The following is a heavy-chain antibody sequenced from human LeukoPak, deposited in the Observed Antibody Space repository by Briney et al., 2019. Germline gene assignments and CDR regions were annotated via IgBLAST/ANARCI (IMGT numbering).Heavy chain of an antibody. CDR2: ICSSGRII. Sequence: GGSLRLSCAASGFTFSSYEMNWVRQAPGKGLEWVSYICSSGRIIYYADSVKGRFTISRDNAKNSLYLQMNSLRAEDTAVYYCARAGYCSSTSCLWSYYYYGMDVWGKGTTVTVSS. J-gene: IGHJ6*04. D-gene: IGHD2-2*01. V-gene: IGHV3-48*03. CDR3: ARAGYCSSTSCLWSYYYYGMDV. CDR1: GFTFSSYE.